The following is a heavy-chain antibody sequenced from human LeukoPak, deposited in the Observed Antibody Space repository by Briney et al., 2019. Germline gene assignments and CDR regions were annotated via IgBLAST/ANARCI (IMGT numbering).Heavy chain of an antibody. V-gene: IGHV4-39*01. CDR2: IYYGGNT. CDR3: ARHGVYSSSSYFDY. J-gene: IGHJ4*02. D-gene: IGHD6-6*01. Sequence: SETLSLTCTVSGGSISSSSYYWGWIRQPPGKGLEWIGSIYYGGNTYYNPSLKSRVTISVDTSKNQFSLKLNSVAAADTAVYYCARHGVYSSSSYFDYLGQGTLVTVSS. CDR1: GGSISSSSYY.